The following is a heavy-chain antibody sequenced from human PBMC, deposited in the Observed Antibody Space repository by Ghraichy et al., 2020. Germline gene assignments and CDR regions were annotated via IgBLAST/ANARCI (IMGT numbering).Heavy chain of an antibody. J-gene: IGHJ4*02. CDR1: GFTFSSYN. V-gene: IGHV3-21*01. CDR2: ISTSSSYI. CDR3: ARGYYYGSGTYFDY. Sequence: GESLNTSCAASGFTFSSYNMNWVRQAPGKGLEWVSSISTSSSYIYYADSEKGRFTISRDNAKNSLYLQMNALRAEDTAVYYCARGYYYGSGTYFDYWGQGTLVTVSS. D-gene: IGHD3-10*01.